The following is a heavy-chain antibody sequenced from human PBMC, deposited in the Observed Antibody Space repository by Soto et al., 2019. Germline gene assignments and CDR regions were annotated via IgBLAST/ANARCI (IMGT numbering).Heavy chain of an antibody. CDR3: AKETGYYDFWSGYGAFDI. CDR1: GFTFSSYA. Sequence: EVQLLESGGGLVQPGGSLRLSCAASGFTFSSYAMSWVRQAPGKGLEWVSAISGSGGSTYYADSVKGRFTISIDNSKNTLYLQMNSLRDEDTAVDYCAKETGYYDFWSGYGAFDIWGQGTMVTVSS. D-gene: IGHD3-3*01. V-gene: IGHV3-23*01. J-gene: IGHJ3*02. CDR2: ISGSGGST.